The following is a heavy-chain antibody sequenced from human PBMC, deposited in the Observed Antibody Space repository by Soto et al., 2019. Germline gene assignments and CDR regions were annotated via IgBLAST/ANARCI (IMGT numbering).Heavy chain of an antibody. J-gene: IGHJ5*02. D-gene: IGHD2-2*01. CDR1: GYTFTSYG. CDR2: ISAYNGNT. V-gene: IGHV1-18*01. Sequence: QVQLVQSGAEVKKPGASVKVSCKASGYTFTSYGISWVRQAPGQGLEWMGWISAYNGNTNYAQKLHGRVTMTTDTSTSTAYMELRSRRSDGTAVYYCARSPVPAPSYGNNWFDPWGQGTLVTVSS. CDR3: ARSPVPAPSYGNNWFDP.